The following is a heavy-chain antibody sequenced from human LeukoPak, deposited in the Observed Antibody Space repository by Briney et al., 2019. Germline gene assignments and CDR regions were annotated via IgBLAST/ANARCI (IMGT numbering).Heavy chain of an antibody. J-gene: IGHJ6*03. CDR2: ISSSGSTI. V-gene: IGHV3-48*03. Sequence: GGSLRLSCAASGFTFSSYEMNWVRQAPGKGLEWVSYISSSGSTIYYADSVKGRLTISRGNAKNSLYLQMNSLRAEDTAVYYCARRSSSSYYYYYYMDVWGKGTTVTVSS. D-gene: IGHD6-13*01. CDR3: ARRSSSSYYYYYYMDV. CDR1: GFTFSSYE.